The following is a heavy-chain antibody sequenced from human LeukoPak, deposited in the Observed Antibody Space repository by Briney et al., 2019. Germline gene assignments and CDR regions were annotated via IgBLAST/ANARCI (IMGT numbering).Heavy chain of an antibody. D-gene: IGHD6-13*01. J-gene: IGHJ4*02. CDR2: INPDGSTT. Sequence: GGSLRLSCAASGFTFSRYWIHWVRQAPGKGLEWVSRINPDGSTTTYADSVKGRFTISRDNAKNSLYLQMNSLRAEDTALYYCVKGSYSSSWGRDYFDYWGQGTLVTVSS. CDR1: GFTFSRYW. V-gene: IGHV3-74*01. CDR3: VKGSYSSSWGRDYFDY.